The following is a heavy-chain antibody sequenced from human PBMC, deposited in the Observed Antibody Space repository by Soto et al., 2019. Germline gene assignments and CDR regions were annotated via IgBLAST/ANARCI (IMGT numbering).Heavy chain of an antibody. V-gene: IGHV4-34*01. J-gene: IGHJ6*01. Sequence: PSGTPCLTCTVYGGSFSGYYWSWIRQSPGKGLEWIGEISPSGSSNYNPSLKGRVSISVDTSKNQFSLEVISVTAADTAGYFCVREEGPQRSNRVYYGM. CDR1: GGSFSGYY. D-gene: IGHD7-27*01. CDR2: ISPSGSS. CDR3: VREEGPQRSNRVYYGM.